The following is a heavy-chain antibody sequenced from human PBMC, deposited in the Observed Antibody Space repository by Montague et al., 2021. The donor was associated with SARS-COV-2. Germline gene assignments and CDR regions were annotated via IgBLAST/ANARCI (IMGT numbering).Heavy chain of an antibody. CDR3: TGADNYDS. D-gene: IGHD5-12*01. Sequence: SLRLSCAASGFTFSSFTMSWVRLAPGKGLEWVSTISGSGGSTWYADSVKGRFTISRDNSKSTLFLQMNSLRAEDTALYYCTGADNYDSWGRGTLVTVSS. V-gene: IGHV3-23*01. CDR2: ISGSGGST. CDR1: GFTFSSFT. J-gene: IGHJ5*02.